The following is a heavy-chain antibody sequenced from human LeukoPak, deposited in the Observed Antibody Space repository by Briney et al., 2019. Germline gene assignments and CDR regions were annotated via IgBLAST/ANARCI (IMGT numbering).Heavy chain of an antibody. D-gene: IGHD6-19*01. J-gene: IGHJ4*02. V-gene: IGHV3-48*03. CDR3: ARVQRGIAVALDY. CDR2: ISSSGSTK. CDR1: GFTFSSYE. Sequence: PGGSLRLSCAASGFTFSSYEMNWVRQAPGKGLEWVSYISSSGSTKYYADSVKGRFTISRDNAKNSLYLQMNSLRVEDTAVYYCARVQRGIAVALDYWGQGTLATVSS.